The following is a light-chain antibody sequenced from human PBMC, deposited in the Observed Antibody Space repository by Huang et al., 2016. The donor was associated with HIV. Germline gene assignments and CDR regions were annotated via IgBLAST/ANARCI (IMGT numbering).Light chain of an antibody. CDR2: AAS. V-gene: IGKV1-27*01. CDR3: QKYNDVPRT. Sequence: DIQMTQSPSSLSASIGVRITISCRASQDIDAYLAWYQHKPGKVPNLLIYAASTLQSGVPSRFSGSGSGTNFTLTIGSLQPEDVGSYYCQKYNDVPRTFGHGTKVEIK. J-gene: IGKJ1*01. CDR1: QDIDAY.